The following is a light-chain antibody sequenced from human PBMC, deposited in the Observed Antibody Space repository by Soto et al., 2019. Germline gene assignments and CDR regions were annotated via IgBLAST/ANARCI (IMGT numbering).Light chain of an antibody. J-gene: IGKJ2*01. V-gene: IGKV1-27*01. CDR2: AAS. CDR3: QEFNSVPYT. CDR1: QDISTY. Sequence: DIQMTQSPSSLSGSVGDRVIITCRASQDISTYLAWYQQMPGKVPNLLIYAASTLQSGVPSRFSGSGSGTDFTLTISSLQPEDVATYYCQEFNSVPYTFGQGTKLEIK.